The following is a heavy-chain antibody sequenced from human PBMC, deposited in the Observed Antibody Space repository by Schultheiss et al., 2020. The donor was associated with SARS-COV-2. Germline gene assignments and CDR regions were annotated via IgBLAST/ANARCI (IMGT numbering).Heavy chain of an antibody. J-gene: IGHJ5*02. Sequence: SETLSLTCAVYGGSFSGYYWSWIRQPPGKGLEWIGEINHSGSTNYNPSLKSRVTISVDTSKNQFSLKLSSVTAADTAVYYCASLRAPIGSDWFDPWGQGTLVTVSS. D-gene: IGHD4-17*01. CDR2: INHSGST. CDR3: ASLRAPIGSDWFDP. CDR1: GGSFSGYY. V-gene: IGHV4-34*01.